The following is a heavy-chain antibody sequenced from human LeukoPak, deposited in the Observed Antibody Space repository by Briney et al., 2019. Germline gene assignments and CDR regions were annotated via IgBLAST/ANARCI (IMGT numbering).Heavy chain of an antibody. CDR1: GGSISSGSHY. CDR3: ARNDFWSGYLDY. J-gene: IGHJ4*02. V-gene: IGHV4-61*02. CDR2: IYTSGST. Sequence: SETLSLTCTVSGGSISSGSHYWSWIRQPAGKGLEWIGRIYTSGSTNYNPSLKSRVTISVDTSKNQFSLKLSSVTAADTAVYYCARNDFWSGYLDYWGQGTLVTVSS. D-gene: IGHD3-3*01.